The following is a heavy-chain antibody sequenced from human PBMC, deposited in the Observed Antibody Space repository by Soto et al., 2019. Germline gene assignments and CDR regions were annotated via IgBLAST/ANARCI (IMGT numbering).Heavy chain of an antibody. J-gene: IGHJ4*02. V-gene: IGHV2-5*02. D-gene: IGHD3-22*01. Sequence: QITLKESGPPLVKPTQTLTLTCTFSGFSLSTFGVGVGWIRQPPGKTLEWLALIYWDDDKRYSPSLKSRLTNTKTPPKNQVVLTMTNMDPVDTATYYCEHSPRDSIGYYYCFHYGAQGTLVPVSS. CDR1: GFSLSTFGVG. CDR2: IYWDDDK. CDR3: EHSPRDSIGYYYCFHY.